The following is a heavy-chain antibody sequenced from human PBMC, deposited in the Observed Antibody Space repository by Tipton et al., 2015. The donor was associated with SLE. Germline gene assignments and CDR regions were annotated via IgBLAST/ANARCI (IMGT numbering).Heavy chain of an antibody. CDR2: IWYDGSNK. D-gene: IGHD3-10*01. Sequence: SLRLSCAASGFTFSSYGMHWVRQAPGKGLEWVAVIWYDGSNKYYADSVKGRFTISRDNSKNTLYLQMNSLRAEDTAVYYCARHLGVIVAFEVWGQGTVLTVSS. CDR1: GFTFSSYG. V-gene: IGHV3-33*08. J-gene: IGHJ3*01. CDR3: ARHLGVIVAFEV.